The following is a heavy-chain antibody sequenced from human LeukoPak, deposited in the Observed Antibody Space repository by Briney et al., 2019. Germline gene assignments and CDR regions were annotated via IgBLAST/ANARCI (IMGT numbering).Heavy chain of an antibody. CDR1: GFTFDDYA. CDR3: AKDFEYQLLSGAFDI. J-gene: IGHJ3*02. Sequence: PGGSLRLSCAASGFTFDDYAMHWVRQAPGKGLEWVSLISGDGGSTYYAGSVKGRFTISRDNSKNSLYLQMNSLKTEDTALYYCAKDFEYQLLSGAFDIWGQGTMVTVSS. V-gene: IGHV3-43*02. CDR2: ISGDGGST. D-gene: IGHD2-2*01.